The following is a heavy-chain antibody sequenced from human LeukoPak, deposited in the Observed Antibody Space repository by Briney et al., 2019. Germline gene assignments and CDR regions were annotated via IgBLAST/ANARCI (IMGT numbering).Heavy chain of an antibody. V-gene: IGHV4-59*08. J-gene: IGHJ6*02. CDR2: IYYSGST. CDR3: ARLGAVTTYYYGMDV. Sequence: SETLSLTCTVSGGSISSYYWSWIRQPPGKGLEWIGYIYYSGSTNYNPSLKSRVTISVDTSKNQFSLKLSSVTAADTAVYYCARLGAVTTYYYGMDVWGQGTTVTVSS. D-gene: IGHD4-11*01. CDR1: GGSISSYY.